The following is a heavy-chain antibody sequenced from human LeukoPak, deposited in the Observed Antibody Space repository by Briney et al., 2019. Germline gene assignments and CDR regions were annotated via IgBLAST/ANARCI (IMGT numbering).Heavy chain of an antibody. CDR1: GGSFSGYY. CDR2: INHSGST. Sequence: KPAETLSLTCAVYGGSFSGYYWSWIRQPPGKGLEWIGEINHSGSTNYNPSLKSRVTISVDTSKNQFSLKLSSVTAADTAVYYCARSGIAVAGTGWFDPWGQGTLVTVSS. J-gene: IGHJ5*02. CDR3: ARSGIAVAGTGWFDP. D-gene: IGHD6-19*01. V-gene: IGHV4-34*01.